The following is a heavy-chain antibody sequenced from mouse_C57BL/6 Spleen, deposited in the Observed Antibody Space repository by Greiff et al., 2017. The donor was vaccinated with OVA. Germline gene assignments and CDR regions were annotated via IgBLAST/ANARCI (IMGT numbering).Heavy chain of an antibody. J-gene: IGHJ1*03. CDR1: GYTFTSYW. D-gene: IGHD1-1*01. Sequence: VQLQQSGAELAKPGASVKLSCKASGYTFTSYWMHWVKQRPGQGLEWIGYINPSSGCTKYNQKFKDKATLTADKSSSTAYMQRSSLTDEDSAVDYWATSPVDRYFDVWGTGTTVTVSS. CDR2: INPSSGCT. V-gene: IGHV1-7*01. CDR3: ATSPVDRYFDV.